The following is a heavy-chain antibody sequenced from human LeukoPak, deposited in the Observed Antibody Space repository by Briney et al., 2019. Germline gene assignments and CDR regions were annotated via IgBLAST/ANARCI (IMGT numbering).Heavy chain of an antibody. V-gene: IGHV4-4*02. CDR3: ARDEGSGTLWFDP. J-gene: IGHJ5*02. CDR1: GGSISSSNW. D-gene: IGHD1-26*01. CDR2: IYHSGST. Sequence: SGTLSLTCAVSGGSISSSNWWSWVRQPPGKWLEWIGEIYHSGSTNYNPSLKSRVTISVDKSKNQFSLKLSSVTAADTAVYYCARDEGSGTLWFDPWGQGTLVTVSS.